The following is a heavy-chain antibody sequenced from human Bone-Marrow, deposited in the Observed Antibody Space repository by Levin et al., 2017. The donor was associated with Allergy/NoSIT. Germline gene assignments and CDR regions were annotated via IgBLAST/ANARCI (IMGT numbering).Heavy chain of an antibody. D-gene: IGHD6-13*01. CDR2: IWYDGSNK. CDR1: GFTFSDFG. CDR3: ERDRYSAVAGIDWTQPLEY. V-gene: IGHV3-33*01. Sequence: GGSLRLSCAASGFTFSDFGIHWVRQAPGKGLEWVAVIWYDGSNKYYTDSVKGRFTISRDNSKNTLYLQMDSLRAEDTAVYDCERDRYSAVAGIDWTQPLEYWGQGALVTVSS. J-gene: IGHJ4*02.